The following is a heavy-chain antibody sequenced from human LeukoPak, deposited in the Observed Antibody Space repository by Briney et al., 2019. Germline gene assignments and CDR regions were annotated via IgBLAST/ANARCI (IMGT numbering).Heavy chain of an antibody. J-gene: IGHJ5*01. CDR2: VSYSGST. CDR3: ARLPGMGNYGWFGP. Sequence: SENLSLTCTVSDDSISTFYWSWIRQPPGKGLEWMGYVSYSGSTKYNPSLKSRITISSDTSKSQFSLKVNSVSAADTAVYFCARLPGMGNYGWFGPWGQGTLVIVSS. CDR1: DDSISTFY. V-gene: IGHV4-59*08. D-gene: IGHD1-7*01.